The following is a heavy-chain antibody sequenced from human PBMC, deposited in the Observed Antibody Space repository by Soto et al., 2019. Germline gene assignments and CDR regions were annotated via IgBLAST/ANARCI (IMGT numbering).Heavy chain of an antibody. Sequence: SETLSLTCSVSGGSISGHSWVWIRQPAGKGLEWIGHIYPSGSTSYNPSLRSRVTMSLDTSSNQIFLNLTSVTAADTAVFYCVRGRSYSVYDFWGPGTLVTVSS. D-gene: IGHD5-12*01. J-gene: IGHJ4*02. CDR1: GGSISGHS. V-gene: IGHV4-4*07. CDR2: IYPSGST. CDR3: VRGRSYSVYDF.